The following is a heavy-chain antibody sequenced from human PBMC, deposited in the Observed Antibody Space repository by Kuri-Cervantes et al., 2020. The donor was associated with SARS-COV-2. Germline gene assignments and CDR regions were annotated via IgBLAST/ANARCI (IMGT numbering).Heavy chain of an antibody. J-gene: IGHJ3*01. CDR1: GFRFTTYW. Sequence: GESLKISCKGSGFRFTTYWIGRVRQMPGKGLEWMAIIYPTDSDTRYSPSFQGQVTISADKSISTAYLQWSSLKASDSAMYYCARTRGSYYTDAFDLWGQGTMVTVSS. CDR3: ARTRGSYYTDAFDL. D-gene: IGHD1-26*01. V-gene: IGHV5-51*01. CDR2: IYPTDSDT.